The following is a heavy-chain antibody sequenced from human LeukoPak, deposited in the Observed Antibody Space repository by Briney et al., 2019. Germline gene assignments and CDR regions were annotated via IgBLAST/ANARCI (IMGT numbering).Heavy chain of an antibody. CDR3: ARDEGAMA. D-gene: IGHD4/OR15-4a*01. J-gene: IGHJ5*02. V-gene: IGHV1-69*04. CDR1: GGTFSSYA. CDR2: IIPILGIA. Sequence: SVKVSCKASGGTFSSYAISWVRQAPGQGVEWMGRIIPILGIANYAQKFQGRVTITADKPTSTAYMELSSLRSEDTAVYYCARDEGAMAWGQGTLVTVSS.